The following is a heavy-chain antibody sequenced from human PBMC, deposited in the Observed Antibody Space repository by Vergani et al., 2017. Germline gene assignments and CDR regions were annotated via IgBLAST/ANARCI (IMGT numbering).Heavy chain of an antibody. Sequence: QVQLQESGPGLVKPSETLSLTCTVSGGSVSSGGHYWSWIRQHPGKGLEWIGYIYYSGSTYYNPSLKSRVTMSVDTSKNQFSLKLSSVTAADTAVYYCARELTWFGEEPWYFDLWGRGTLVTVSS. J-gene: IGHJ2*01. D-gene: IGHD3-10*01. CDR1: GGSVSSGGHY. V-gene: IGHV4-61*08. CDR2: IYYSGST. CDR3: ARELTWFGEEPWYFDL.